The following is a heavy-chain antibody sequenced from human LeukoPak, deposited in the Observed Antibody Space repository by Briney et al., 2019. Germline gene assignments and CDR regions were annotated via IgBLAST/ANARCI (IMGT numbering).Heavy chain of an antibody. J-gene: IGHJ4*02. V-gene: IGHV4-34*01. D-gene: IGHD3-10*01. CDR1: GGSFSGYY. CDR2: INHSGRT. Sequence: SETLSLTCAVYGGSFSGYYWNWIRQPPGKGLEWIGEINHSGRTNYNPSLKSRVTISVNTSKKQFSLKLSSVTAADTAVYYCARGVDYYGVWGQGTLVTVSS. CDR3: ARGVDYYGV.